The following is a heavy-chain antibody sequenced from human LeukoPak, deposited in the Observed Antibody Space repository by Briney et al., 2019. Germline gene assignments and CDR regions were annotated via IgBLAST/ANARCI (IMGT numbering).Heavy chain of an antibody. J-gene: IGHJ4*02. CDR3: AKGQISRSDRFDY. CDR1: GLTFSGSW. CDR2: IHPDESAI. Sequence: GGSLRLSCAASGLTFSGSWMSWVRQAPGQGLEWVASIHPDESAIFYLASVMGRFTISRDNARNLLFLQMNTLRADDTAVYYCAKGQISRSDRFDYWGQGTLVTVSS. D-gene: IGHD3-3*02. V-gene: IGHV3-7*01.